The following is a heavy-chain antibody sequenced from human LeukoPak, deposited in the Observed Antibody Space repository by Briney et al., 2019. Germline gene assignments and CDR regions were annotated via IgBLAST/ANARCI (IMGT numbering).Heavy chain of an antibody. V-gene: IGHV3-23*01. CDR2: ISGGGGSP. Sequence: GGSLRLSCAASGFTFSSYGMHWVRQAPRKGLEWVSAISGGGGSPYYADSVKGRFTISRDNSKNTLYLQMNSLRAEDTAIYYCAKDLDYWGQGTLVTVSS. CDR1: GFTFSSYG. J-gene: IGHJ4*02. CDR3: AKDLDY.